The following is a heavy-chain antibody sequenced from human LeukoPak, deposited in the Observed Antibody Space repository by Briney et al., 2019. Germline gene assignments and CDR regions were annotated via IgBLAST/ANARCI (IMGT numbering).Heavy chain of an antibody. Sequence: SETLSLTCTVSGDSVSSHYWGWIRQPPGKGLEWIAYVYYTGTSNYNPSLKSRVTILIDTSKNQFSLKLISVTAADTAVYYCARYSNHVDYFDSWGQGTLVTVSS. CDR2: VYYTGTS. CDR1: GDSVSSHY. CDR3: ARYSNHVDYFDS. V-gene: IGHV4-59*02. D-gene: IGHD4-11*01. J-gene: IGHJ4*02.